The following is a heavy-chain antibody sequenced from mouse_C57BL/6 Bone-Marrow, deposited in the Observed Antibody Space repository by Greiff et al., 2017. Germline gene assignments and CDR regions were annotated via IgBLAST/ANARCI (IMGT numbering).Heavy chain of an antibody. V-gene: IGHV1-81*01. D-gene: IGHD1-1*01. CDR3: ARRSRYYGSSYVFAY. Sequence: VKLMESGAELARPGASVKLSCKASGYTFTSYGISWVKQRTGQGLEWIGEIYPRSGNTYYNEKFKGKATLTADKSSSTADMELRSLTSEDSAVYFCARRSRYYGSSYVFAYWGQGTLVTVSA. CDR2: IYPRSGNT. J-gene: IGHJ3*01. CDR1: GYTFTSYG.